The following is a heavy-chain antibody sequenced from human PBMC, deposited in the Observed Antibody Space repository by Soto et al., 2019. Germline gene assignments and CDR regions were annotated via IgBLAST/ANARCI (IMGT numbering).Heavy chain of an antibody. CDR3: ARQSSIAVASCDY. CDR2: IYYSGST. Sequence: SETLSLTCTVSGGSISSSSYYWGWIRQPPGKGLEWIGSIYYSGSTYYNPSLKSRVTISVDTSKNQFSLKLSSVTAADTPVYYCARQSSIAVASCDYWGQGTLVTV. D-gene: IGHD6-19*01. J-gene: IGHJ4*02. CDR1: GGSISSSSYY. V-gene: IGHV4-39*01.